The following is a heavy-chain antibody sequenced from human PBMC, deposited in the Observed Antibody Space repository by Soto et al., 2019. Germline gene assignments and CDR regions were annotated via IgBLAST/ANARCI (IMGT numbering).Heavy chain of an antibody. Sequence: QVQLQESGPGLVKPSGTLSLTCSVSGGSVSSDAYYWSWIRQPPGKTLEWIGFILSGGGTRTNPSLTRRLSISVDTSRNQFSMRLTSVTASDTGVYFCAKGFSSGWYVDSWGRGTLVTVSS. J-gene: IGHJ4*02. CDR3: AKGFSSGWYVDS. D-gene: IGHD6-19*01. CDR2: ILSGGGT. CDR1: GGSVSSDAYY. V-gene: IGHV4-61*08.